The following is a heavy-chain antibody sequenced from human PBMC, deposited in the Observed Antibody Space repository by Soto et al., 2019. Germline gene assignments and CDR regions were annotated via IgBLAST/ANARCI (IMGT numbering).Heavy chain of an antibody. CDR1: GYSFTKYW. CDR2: IDPSDSYT. D-gene: IGHD4-17*01. Sequence: GESLKISCKGSGYSFTKYWISWVRQMPGKGLEWMGRIDPSDSYTDYSPSFQGHVTISVDKSISTAYLQWSGLKASDAAMYYCARHPGGSYGDYWNSDSWGQGTLVTVSS. CDR3: ARHPGGSYGDYWNSDS. V-gene: IGHV5-10-1*01. J-gene: IGHJ4*02.